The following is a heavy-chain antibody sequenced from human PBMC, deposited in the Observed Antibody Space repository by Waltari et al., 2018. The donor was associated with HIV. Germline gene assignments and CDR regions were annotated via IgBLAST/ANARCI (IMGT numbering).Heavy chain of an antibody. J-gene: IGHJ4*02. D-gene: IGHD6-19*01. Sequence: QVQLVESGGGVVQPGRHLRLSCAASGLTFSSYGMHWVRQAPGKGLEWVTVISYYGDNKYYADSVKGRFTISRDNSKNTLYLQMNSLRPEDTAVYYCARGASGWSPGYWGQGTLVTVSS. CDR2: ISYYGDNK. CDR3: ARGASGWSPGY. V-gene: IGHV3-30*03. CDR1: GLTFSSYG.